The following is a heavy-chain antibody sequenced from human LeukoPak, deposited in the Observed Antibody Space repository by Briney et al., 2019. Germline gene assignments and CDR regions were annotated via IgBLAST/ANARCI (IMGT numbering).Heavy chain of an antibody. V-gene: IGHV1-24*01. CDR2: FDPEDGET. D-gene: IGHD2-2*01. CDR3: ATTGYCSSTSCSNWFDP. Sequence: ASVKVSCKVSGYTLTELSMHWVRQAPGKGLEWMGGFDPEDGETIYAQKFQGRVTMTEDTSTDTACMELSSQRSEDTAVYYCATTGYCSSTSCSNWFDPWGQGTLVTVSS. CDR1: GYTLTELS. J-gene: IGHJ5*02.